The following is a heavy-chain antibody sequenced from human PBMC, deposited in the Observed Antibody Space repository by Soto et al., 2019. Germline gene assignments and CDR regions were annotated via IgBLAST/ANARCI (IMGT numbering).Heavy chain of an antibody. CDR3: ARGQRALITYGPFDT. CDR2: FSGTGGYT. V-gene: IGHV3-23*01. J-gene: IGHJ5*02. CDR1: GFTLSSYA. D-gene: IGHD4-17*01. Sequence: GGSLRLSCAASGFTLSSYAMSWVRQAPGKGLEWVSTFSGTGGYTYYADSVKGRFTISRDDSKNTLFLHMNSLRAADTAVYYCARGQRALITYGPFDTWGQGTLVTVSS.